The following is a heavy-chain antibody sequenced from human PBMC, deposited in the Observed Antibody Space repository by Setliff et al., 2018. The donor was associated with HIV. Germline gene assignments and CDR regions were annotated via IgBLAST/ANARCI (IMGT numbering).Heavy chain of an antibody. CDR3: ARGGTSSNGFGP. CDR1: GAPVNYNT. D-gene: IGHD2-2*01. J-gene: IGHJ5*02. V-gene: IGHV4-59*02. Sequence: PSEPRSLTCSVSGAPVNYNTWSWIRQATGKGLQWIGFIYNSVTTNYNPSLKSRATISLDTSTNQFSLKLTSVTAADTAVYYGARGGTSSNGFGPWGQGTLVTVSS. CDR2: IYNSVTT.